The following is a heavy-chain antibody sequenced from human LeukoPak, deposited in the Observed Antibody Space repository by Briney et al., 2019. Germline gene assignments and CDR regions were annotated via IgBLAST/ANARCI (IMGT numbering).Heavy chain of an antibody. CDR3: AGRGIAHS. CDR2: VSNDGYST. CDR1: GFTFRAYG. Sequence: GGSLRLSCAASGFTFRAYGMTWVRQAPGKGLEWISAVSNDGYSTVYADSVKGRFTISRDNSKNTLYLQMNSPRAEDTAVYYCAGRGIAHSWGQGTLVTVSS. J-gene: IGHJ5*02. D-gene: IGHD6-13*01. V-gene: IGHV3-23*01.